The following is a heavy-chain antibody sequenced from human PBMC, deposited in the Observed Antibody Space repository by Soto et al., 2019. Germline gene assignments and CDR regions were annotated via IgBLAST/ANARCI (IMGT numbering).Heavy chain of an antibody. CDR1: VFTFSSYS. CDR2: ISSSSSTI. J-gene: IGHJ6*01. CDR3: ARPATYSSSWGIQYYYYYGMEV. V-gene: IGHV3-48*02. Sequence: SLRLSCASSVFTFSSYSMNWVRDSPGKWLEWVSYISSSSSTIYYADSVKGRFTISRDNAKNSLYLQMNSLRDEETAVYYCARPATYSSSWGIQYYYYYGMEVLGQGITHMVSS. D-gene: IGHD6-13*01.